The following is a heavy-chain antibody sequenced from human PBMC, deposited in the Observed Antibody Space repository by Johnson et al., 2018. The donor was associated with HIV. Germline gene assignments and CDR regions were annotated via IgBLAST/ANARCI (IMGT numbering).Heavy chain of an antibody. CDR1: GFTVSNYG. V-gene: IGHV3-23*04. Sequence: VQLVESGGGVVQPGRSLRLSCAVSGFTVSNYGMHWVRQAPGKGLEWVSAISGSGGSTDYADSVKGRFSISRDNAKKSLFLQMNNLRAEDTALYYCVKEVTYCSDGSCFDAFHVWGHGTMVTVSS. D-gene: IGHD2-15*01. CDR2: ISGSGGST. J-gene: IGHJ3*01. CDR3: VKEVTYCSDGSCFDAFHV.